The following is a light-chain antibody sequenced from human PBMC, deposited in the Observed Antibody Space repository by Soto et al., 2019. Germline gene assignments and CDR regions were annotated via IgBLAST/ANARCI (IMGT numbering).Light chain of an antibody. CDR1: QSLLYNNTYNY. CDR3: MQALQSLT. CDR2: FGS. Sequence: EIVMTQSPLTLPVTPGEPASISCRSSQSLLYNNTYNYLDWYVQKPGQSPQLLIYFGSNRAPGVPDRFSGSGSGTDFTLKINXXEAEDVGTYYCMQALQSLTFGQGTRLEIQ. J-gene: IGKJ5*01. V-gene: IGKV2-28*01.